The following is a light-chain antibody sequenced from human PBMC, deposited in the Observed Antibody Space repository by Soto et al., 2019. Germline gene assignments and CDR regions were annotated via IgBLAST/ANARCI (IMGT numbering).Light chain of an antibody. J-gene: IGKJ2*01. CDR1: QSLVYGAGNTY. CDR3: IQATPLPYT. Sequence: DVVMTQSPFSLHVTLGQPASISCRSSQSLVYGAGNTYLNWFHQRPGQSPRRLIYKVSDRDSGVPDRFSGRGSGHDFKPKIRRVEGGEVGVYFCIQATPLPYTFGQGTKLEIK. CDR2: KVS. V-gene: IGKV2-30*01.